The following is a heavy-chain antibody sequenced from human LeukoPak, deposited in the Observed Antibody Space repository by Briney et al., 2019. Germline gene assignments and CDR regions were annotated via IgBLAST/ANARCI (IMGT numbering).Heavy chain of an antibody. D-gene: IGHD3-3*01. CDR1: GGSISSGGYY. CDR2: IYHSGST. J-gene: IGHJ6*03. V-gene: IGHV4-30-2*01. CDR3: ARRLHYDFWSGSTGWYYYYMDV. Sequence: KPSQTLSLTCTVSGGSISSGGYYWSWIRQPPGKGLEWIGYIYHSGSTYYNPSLKSRVTISVDRSKNQFSLKLSSVTAADTAVYYCARRLHYDFWSGSTGWYYYYMDVWGKGTTVTVSS.